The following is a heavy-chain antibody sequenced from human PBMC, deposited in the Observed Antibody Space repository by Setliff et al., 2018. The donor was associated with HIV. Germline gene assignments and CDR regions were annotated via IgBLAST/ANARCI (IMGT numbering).Heavy chain of an antibody. V-gene: IGHV4-61*02. CDR2: LHLSGDT. J-gene: IGHJ4*02. D-gene: IGHD2-21*01. Sequence: PSETLSLTCTVSGDSINSGTYYWSWIRQPAGKGLEWIGRLHLSGDTNYNPSLKSRVTLSIDSSKNLFSLKLNSLTAADTAVYFCAAQDLDLVKYYYMDYWGPGALVTVSS. CDR3: AAQDLDLVKYYYMDY. CDR1: GDSINSGTYY.